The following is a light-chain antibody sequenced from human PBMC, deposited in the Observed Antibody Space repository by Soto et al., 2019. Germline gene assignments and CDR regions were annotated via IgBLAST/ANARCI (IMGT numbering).Light chain of an antibody. CDR3: QQYNNWPWT. CDR1: QSVSSN. CDR2: GAS. Sequence: IVVTQSASALSVSPGERATLSCRASQSVSSNLAWYQQKPGQTPRLLFDGASTSATGIPARFSGSGSGIEFTLTVSSLQSEDFAVYYCQQYNNWPWTFGQGTKVDIK. J-gene: IGKJ1*01. V-gene: IGKV3-15*01.